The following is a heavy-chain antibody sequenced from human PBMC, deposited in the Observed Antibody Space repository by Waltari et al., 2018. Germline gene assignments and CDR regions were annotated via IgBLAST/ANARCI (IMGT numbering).Heavy chain of an antibody. CDR1: GFTFSGSA. CDR3: TRQSDSSGYYYYFDY. CDR2: IRSKANSYAT. D-gene: IGHD3-22*01. V-gene: IGHV3-73*02. Sequence: EVQLVESGGGLVQPGGSLKLSCAASGFTFSGSAMHWVRQASGKGLEWVGRIRSKANSYATAYAASVKGRFTISRDDSKNTAYLQMNSLKTEDTAVYYCTRQSDSSGYYYYFDYWGPGTLVTVSS. J-gene: IGHJ4*02.